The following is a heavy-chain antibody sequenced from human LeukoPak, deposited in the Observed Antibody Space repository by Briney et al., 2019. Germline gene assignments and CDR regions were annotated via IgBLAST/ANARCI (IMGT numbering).Heavy chain of an antibody. V-gene: IGHV4-4*02. CDR1: GGSITTNDS. D-gene: IGHD3-10*01. CDR2: IYHSGTT. J-gene: IGHJ4*02. CDR3: ARGVDYYGV. Sequence: PSETLSLTCAVSGGSITTNDSWNWVRQAPGKGLEWIAEIYHSGTTKYNPSLKSRVTISVDKSKNQFSLKLSSVTAADTAVYYCARGVDYYGVWGQGTLVTVSS.